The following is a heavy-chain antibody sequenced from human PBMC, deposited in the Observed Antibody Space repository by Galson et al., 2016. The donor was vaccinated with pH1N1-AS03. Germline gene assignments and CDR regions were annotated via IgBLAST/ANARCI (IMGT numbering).Heavy chain of an antibody. Sequence: TLSLTCTVSGGSISSGGYYWNWIRQHPGKGLGWIGYIFHSGSTYYNPSLESLVSISVDTSENQFSLKLKSVTAADTALYYCARQDSGAYYLDSWGPGTLVTVSS. V-gene: IGHV4-31*01. J-gene: IGHJ4*02. CDR3: ARQDSGAYYLDS. CDR1: GGSISSGGYY. CDR2: IFHSGST. D-gene: IGHD1-26*01.